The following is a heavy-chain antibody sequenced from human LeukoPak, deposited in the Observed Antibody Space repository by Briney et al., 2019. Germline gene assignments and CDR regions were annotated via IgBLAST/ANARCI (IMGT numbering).Heavy chain of an antibody. Sequence: GESLRLSCAASGFTFSSYSMNWVRQAPGKRLEWVSSISSSSSYIYYADSVKGRFTISRDNAKNSLYLQMNSLRAEDTAVYYCARASDNREFVLWGQGTMVTVSS. J-gene: IGHJ4*02. V-gene: IGHV3-21*01. D-gene: IGHD1-1*01. CDR3: ARASDNREFVL. CDR2: ISSSSSYI. CDR1: GFTFSSYS.